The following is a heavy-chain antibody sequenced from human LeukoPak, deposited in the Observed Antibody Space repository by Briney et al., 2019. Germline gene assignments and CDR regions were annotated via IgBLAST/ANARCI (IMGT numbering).Heavy chain of an antibody. D-gene: IGHD1-1*01. CDR1: GFTFSSYG. Sequence: PGGSLRLSYAASGFTFSSYGMHWVRQAPGKGLEWVAVMWFDGSNEYYADSVKGRFTISRDNSKNTLYLQMNSLRAEDTAVYHCARYNSGTIDYWGQGTLVTVSS. CDR2: MWFDGSNE. V-gene: IGHV3-33*08. CDR3: ARYNSGTIDY. J-gene: IGHJ4*02.